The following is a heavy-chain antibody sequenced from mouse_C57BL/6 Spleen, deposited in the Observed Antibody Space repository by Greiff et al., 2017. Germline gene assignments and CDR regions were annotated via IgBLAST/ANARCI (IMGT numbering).Heavy chain of an antibody. CDR1: GYTFTDYE. J-gene: IGHJ2*01. V-gene: IGHV1-15*01. CDR2: IDPETGGT. CDR3: TSGGYYYFDY. D-gene: IGHD2-3*01. Sequence: VQVVESGAELVRPGASVTLSCKASGYTFTDYEMHWVKQTPVHGLEWIGAIDPETGGTAYNQKFKGKAILTADKSSSTAYMELRSLTSEDSAVYYCTSGGYYYFDYWGQGTTLTVSS.